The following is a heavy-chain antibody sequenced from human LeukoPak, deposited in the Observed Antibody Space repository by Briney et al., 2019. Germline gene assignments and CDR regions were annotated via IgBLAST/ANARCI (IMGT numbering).Heavy chain of an antibody. CDR2: IYYLGST. V-gene: IGHV4-59*01. J-gene: IGHJ2*01. D-gene: IGHD3-10*01. Sequence: PSETLSLTCTASGGSISSYYWSWIRQPPGKGLEWVGHIYYLGSTNYNPSLKSRVTISIDTSKNYFSLKLNSVIAADTAVYYCARDRPGSYWYFDLWGRGTLVTVSS. CDR1: GGSISSYY. CDR3: ARDRPGSYWYFDL.